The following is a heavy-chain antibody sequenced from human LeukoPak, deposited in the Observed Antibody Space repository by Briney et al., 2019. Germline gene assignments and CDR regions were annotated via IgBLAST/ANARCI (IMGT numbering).Heavy chain of an antibody. D-gene: IGHD3-16*01. CDR2: INTNTGNP. V-gene: IGHV7-4-1*02. CDR3: ARDLRLGELYINGHWFDP. Sequence: ASVKVSCKASGYTFTSYAMNWVRQAPGQGLEWMGWINTNTGNPTYAQGFTGRFVFSLDTSVSTAYLQISSLKAEDTAVYYCARDLRLGELYINGHWFDPWGQGTLVTVSS. J-gene: IGHJ5*02. CDR1: GYTFTSYA.